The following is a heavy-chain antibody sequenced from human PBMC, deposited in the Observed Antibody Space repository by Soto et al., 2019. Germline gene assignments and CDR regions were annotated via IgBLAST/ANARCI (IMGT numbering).Heavy chain of an antibody. J-gene: IGHJ5*02. V-gene: IGHV4-39*01. CDR3: VGGYSSSWYDPNWFDP. CDR2: IYYSGST. Sequence: TSQTLSLTCTVSGGSISSSSYYRGWIRQPPGKGLEGIGSIYYSGSTYYNPSLKSRVTISVDTSNNQFSLKLSSVTAADTSLYYCVGGYSSSWYDPNWFDPWGQGTLVTVSS. D-gene: IGHD6-13*01. CDR1: GGSISSSSYY.